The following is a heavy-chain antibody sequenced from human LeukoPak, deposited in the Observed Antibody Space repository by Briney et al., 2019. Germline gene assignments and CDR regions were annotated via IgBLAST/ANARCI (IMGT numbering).Heavy chain of an antibody. CDR1: GFTFSSYW. J-gene: IGHJ4*02. V-gene: IGHV3-7*01. Sequence: GGSLRLSCAASGFTFSSYWMSWVRQAPGKGLEWVANIKQDGSEKYYVDSVKGRFTISRDNAKNSLYLQMNSLRAEDTAVYYCARTPTTVTSPIDYWGQGTLVTVSS. CDR2: IKQDGSEK. CDR3: ARTPTTVTSPIDY. D-gene: IGHD4-17*01.